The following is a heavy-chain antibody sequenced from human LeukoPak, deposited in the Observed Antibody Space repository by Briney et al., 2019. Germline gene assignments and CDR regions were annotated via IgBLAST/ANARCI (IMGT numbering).Heavy chain of an antibody. J-gene: IGHJ5*02. V-gene: IGHV3-7*01. CDR3: ARAPGEGWFDP. D-gene: IGHD4-17*01. Sequence: PGGSPRLSCAASGFTFSSYWMSWVRQAPGKGLEWVASIKQDGSEKYYVDSVKGRFTISRDNAKNSLYLQMNSLRAEDTALYCARAPGEGWFDPWGQGTLVAVSS. CDR2: IKQDGSEK. CDR1: GFTFSSYW.